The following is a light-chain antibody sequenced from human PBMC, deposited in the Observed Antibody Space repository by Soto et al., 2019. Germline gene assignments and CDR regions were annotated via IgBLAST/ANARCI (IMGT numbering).Light chain of an antibody. CDR3: CSYAGTYTLWV. CDR1: SSDVGGYNF. J-gene: IGLJ3*02. V-gene: IGLV2-11*01. Sequence: QSALTQPHSVSGSPGQSVTICCTGTSSDVGGYNFVSWYQQHPGKAPKLIIYDVSKRPSGVPDRFSGSKSGNTASLTISGLQAEDEADYYCCSYAGTYTLWVFGGGTQLTVL. CDR2: DVS.